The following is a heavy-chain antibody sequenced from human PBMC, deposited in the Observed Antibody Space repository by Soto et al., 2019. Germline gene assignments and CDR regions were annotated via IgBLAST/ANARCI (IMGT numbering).Heavy chain of an antibody. V-gene: IGHV1-69*12. Sequence: QVQLVQSGAEVKKSGSSVKVSCKASGRTFSSYAISWVRQAPGVGLEWMGGIIPIFGSANSAQKLQGRVTSTADETTSTAYMELSSLRSEDTDVSYCAREKKEYYYDGMDVWGQGTTVTVAS. CDR3: AREKKEYYYDGMDV. J-gene: IGHJ6*02. CDR1: GRTFSSYA. CDR2: IIPIFGSA.